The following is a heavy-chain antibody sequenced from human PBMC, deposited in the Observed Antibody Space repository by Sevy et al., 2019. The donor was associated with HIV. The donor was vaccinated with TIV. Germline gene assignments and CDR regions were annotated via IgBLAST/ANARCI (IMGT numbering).Heavy chain of an antibody. V-gene: IGHV3-23*01. J-gene: IGHJ4*02. D-gene: IGHD3-10*01. Sequence: GGSLRLSYTPSGFSFNSYALRWVRQAPGRGLEWVSSITGTGGDAYYADSVRGRFTISRDNFKNILYLQMDSLRVEDTAVYYCAKVRGSGRYDFDYWDQGTLVTVSS. CDR1: GFSFNSYA. CDR2: ITGTGGDA. CDR3: AKVRGSGRYDFDY.